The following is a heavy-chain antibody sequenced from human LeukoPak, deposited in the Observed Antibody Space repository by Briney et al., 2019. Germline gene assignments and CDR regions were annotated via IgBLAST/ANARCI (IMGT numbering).Heavy chain of an antibody. D-gene: IGHD2-21*02. CDR3: ARVELPAYCGGDCYSSPYGMDV. V-gene: IGHV1-69*13. Sequence: SVKVSCKASGGTFSSYAISWVRQAPGQGLEWMGGIIPIFGTANYALKFQGRVTITADESTSTAYMELSSLRSEDTAVYYCARVELPAYCGGDCYSSPYGMDVWGQGTTVTVSS. J-gene: IGHJ6*02. CDR2: IIPIFGTA. CDR1: GGTFSSYA.